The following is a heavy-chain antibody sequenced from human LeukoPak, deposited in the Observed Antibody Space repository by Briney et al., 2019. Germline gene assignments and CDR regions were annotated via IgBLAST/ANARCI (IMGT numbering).Heavy chain of an antibody. V-gene: IGHV4-59*08. Sequence: SETLSLTCTVSGGSISSSYWSWIRQPPGKGLEWIGYIYYSGSTNYNPSLKSRVTISVDTSKNQFSLKLNSVTAADTAVYYCARRGGYSGSYYFDYWGQGTLVTVSS. J-gene: IGHJ4*02. CDR1: GGSISSSY. D-gene: IGHD1-26*01. CDR3: ARRGGYSGSYYFDY. CDR2: IYYSGST.